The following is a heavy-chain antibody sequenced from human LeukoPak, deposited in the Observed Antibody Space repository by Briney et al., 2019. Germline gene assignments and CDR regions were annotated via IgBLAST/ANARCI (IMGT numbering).Heavy chain of an antibody. J-gene: IGHJ4*02. D-gene: IGHD5-18*01. CDR2: IRSKAYGGTT. Sequence: GGSLRLSCTASGFTFGDYAMSWFRQAPGKGLEWVGFIRSKAYGGTTEYAASVKGRFTISRDDSKSIAYLQMSSLKTEDTAVYYCTSYVQYSYGPVFDYWGQGTLVTVSS. CDR3: TSYVQYSYGPVFDY. CDR1: GFTFGDYA. V-gene: IGHV3-49*03.